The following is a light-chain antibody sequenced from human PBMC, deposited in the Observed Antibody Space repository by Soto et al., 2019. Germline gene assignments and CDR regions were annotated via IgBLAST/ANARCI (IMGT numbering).Light chain of an antibody. V-gene: IGKV3-11*01. CDR3: QQRSNWPPIT. CDR2: DAS. Sequence: EIVLTQSPAPLSLSPGERATLSCRASQSVSSYLAWYQQKPGQAPRLLIYDASNRATGIPARFSGSGSGTDFSLTISSVEPEDFAVYYCQQRSNWPPITFGQGTRLEIK. CDR1: QSVSSY. J-gene: IGKJ5*01.